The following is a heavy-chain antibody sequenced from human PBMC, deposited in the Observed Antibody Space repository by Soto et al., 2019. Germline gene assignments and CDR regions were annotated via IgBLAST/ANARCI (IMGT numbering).Heavy chain of an antibody. CDR1: GGSISSYY. D-gene: IGHD6-13*01. CDR2: IYYSGST. V-gene: IGHV4-59*08. CDR3: ARQAYSSSWGHDY. J-gene: IGHJ4*02. Sequence: SETLSLTCTVSGGSISSYYWSWIRQPPGKGLEWIGYIYYSGSTNYNPSLKSRVTISVDTSKNQFSLKLSSVTAADTAVYYCARQAYSSSWGHDYWGQGTLVTVS.